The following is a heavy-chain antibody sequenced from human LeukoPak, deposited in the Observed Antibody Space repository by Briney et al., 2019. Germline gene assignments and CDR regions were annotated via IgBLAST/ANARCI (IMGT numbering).Heavy chain of an antibody. D-gene: IGHD4-17*01. CDR3: ARDRSTTVTYDAFDI. Sequence: GGSLRLSCAASGFTFSSYWMSWVRQAPGKGLEWVANIKQDGSEKYYVDSVKGRFTISRDDAKNSLYLQMNSLRAEDTAVYYCARDRSTTVTYDAFDIWGQGTMVTVSS. CDR1: GFTFSSYW. V-gene: IGHV3-7*01. CDR2: IKQDGSEK. J-gene: IGHJ3*02.